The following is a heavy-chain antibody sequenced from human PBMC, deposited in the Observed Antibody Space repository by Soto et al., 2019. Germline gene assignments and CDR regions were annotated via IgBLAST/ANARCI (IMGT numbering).Heavy chain of an antibody. CDR1: GYTFTSYD. V-gene: IGHV1-8*01. J-gene: IGHJ4*02. Sequence: GASVKVSCKASGYTFTSYDINWVRQATGQGLEWMGWMNPNSGNTGYAQKFQGRVTMTRNTSISTAYMELSSLRSEDTAVYYCARGHFPLYYYDSSGYYDYWGQGTLVTVSS. CDR3: ARGHFPLYYYDSSGYYDY. CDR2: MNPNSGNT. D-gene: IGHD3-22*01.